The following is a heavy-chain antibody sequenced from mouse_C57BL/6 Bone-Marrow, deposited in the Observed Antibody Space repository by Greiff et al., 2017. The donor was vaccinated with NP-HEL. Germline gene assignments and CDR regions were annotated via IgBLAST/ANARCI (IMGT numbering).Heavy chain of an antibody. CDR2: ISNGGGST. Sequence: EVKLVESGGGLVQPGGSLKLSCAASGFTFSDYYMYWVRQTPEKRLEWVAYISNGGGSTYSPDTVKGRFTISRDNAKNTLYLQMSRLKSEDTAMYYCARHPSYYYGSPYAMDYWGQGTSVTVSS. D-gene: IGHD1-1*01. J-gene: IGHJ4*01. CDR3: ARHPSYYYGSPYAMDY. V-gene: IGHV5-12*01. CDR1: GFTFSDYY.